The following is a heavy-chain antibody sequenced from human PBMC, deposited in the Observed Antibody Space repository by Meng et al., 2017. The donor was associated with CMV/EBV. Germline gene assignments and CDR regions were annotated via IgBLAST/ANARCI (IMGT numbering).Heavy chain of an antibody. D-gene: IGHD3-22*01. J-gene: IGHJ4*02. CDR2: IYSGGST. CDR1: GFTVSSNY. CDR3: ARESRDYYDSSGYRFDDY. Sequence: GESLKISCAASGFTVSSNYMSWVRQAPGKGLEWVSVIYSGGSTYYADSVKGRFTISRDNSKNTLYLQMNSLRAEDTAVYYCARESRDYYDSSGYRFDDYWGQGTLVTVSS. V-gene: IGHV3-66*02.